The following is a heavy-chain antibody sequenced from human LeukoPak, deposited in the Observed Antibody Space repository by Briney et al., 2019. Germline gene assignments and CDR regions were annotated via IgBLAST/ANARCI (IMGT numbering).Heavy chain of an antibody. CDR3: ARYSGSYYYPPAWDL. J-gene: IGHJ4*02. D-gene: IGHD1-26*01. V-gene: IGHV3-7*03. CDR2: IKEDGSEK. Sequence: GGSLRLSCAASGFTFSSSWMTWVRQAPGKGLEWVANIKEDGSEKYYVDSVKGRFTISRDNAKNSLYLQMDSLRADDTAVYYCARYSGSYYYPPAWDLWGQGTLVTVSS. CDR1: GFTFSSSW.